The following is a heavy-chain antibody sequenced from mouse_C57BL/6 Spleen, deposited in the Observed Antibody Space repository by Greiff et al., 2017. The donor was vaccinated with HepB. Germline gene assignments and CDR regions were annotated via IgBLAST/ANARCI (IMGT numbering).Heavy chain of an antibody. Sequence: VQLQESGAELARPGASVKMSCKASGYTFTSYTMHWVKQRPGQGLEWIGYINPSSGYTKYNQKFEDKATLTADKSSSTAYMQLSSLTSEDSAVYYCARGWLLRDFDVWGTGTTVTVSS. D-gene: IGHD2-3*01. J-gene: IGHJ1*03. V-gene: IGHV1-4*01. CDR1: GYTFTSYT. CDR2: INPSSGYT. CDR3: ARGWLLRDFDV.